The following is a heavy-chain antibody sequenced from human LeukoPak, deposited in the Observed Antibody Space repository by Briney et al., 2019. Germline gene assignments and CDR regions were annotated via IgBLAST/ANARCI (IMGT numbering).Heavy chain of an antibody. J-gene: IGHJ5*02. Sequence: SQTLSLTCAISGDSVSSNSAAWNWIRQSPSRGLEWLGRTYYRSKWYNDYAVSVKSRITINPDTSKNQFSLQLNSVTPEDTAVYYCARDPDGLYYVSSGYYYPNWFDPWGQGTLVTVSS. CDR2: TYYRSKWYN. CDR3: ARDPDGLYYVSSGYYYPNWFDP. D-gene: IGHD3-22*01. CDR1: GDSVSSNSAA. V-gene: IGHV6-1*01.